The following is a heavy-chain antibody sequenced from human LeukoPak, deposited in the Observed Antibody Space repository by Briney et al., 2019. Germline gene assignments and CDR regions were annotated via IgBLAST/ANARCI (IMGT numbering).Heavy chain of an antibody. D-gene: IGHD6-13*01. CDR1: GYTFAAYF. V-gene: IGHV1-2*06. Sequence: ASVKVSCKASGYTFAAYFIHWVRQAPGQGLEWMGRINPNGGDTNYAQKFQGRVTMTGDTSISTAYMELSSLRSDDTAMYYCARAGFTSSWSNFDYWGQGTLVTVSS. CDR3: ARAGFTSSWSNFDY. J-gene: IGHJ4*02. CDR2: INPNGGDT.